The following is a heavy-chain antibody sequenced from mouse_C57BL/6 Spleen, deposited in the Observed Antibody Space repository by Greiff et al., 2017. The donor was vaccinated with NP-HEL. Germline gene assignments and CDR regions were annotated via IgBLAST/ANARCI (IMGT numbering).Heavy chain of an antibody. CDR3: ARNYGSTYYAMDY. V-gene: IGHV1-52*01. CDR2: IYPSDSET. CDR1: GYTFTSYW. Sequence: QVQLQQPGAELVRPGSSVKLSCKASGYTFTSYWMHWVKQRPIQGLEWIGNIYPSDSETHYNQKFKDKATLTVDKSSSTAYMQLSSLTSEDSAVYYCARNYGSTYYAMDYWGQGTSVTVSS. J-gene: IGHJ4*01. D-gene: IGHD1-1*01.